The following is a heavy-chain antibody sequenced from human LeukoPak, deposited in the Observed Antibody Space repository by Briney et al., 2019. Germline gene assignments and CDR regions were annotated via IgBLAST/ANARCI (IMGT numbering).Heavy chain of an antibody. D-gene: IGHD3-16*01. CDR2: INPNSGGA. J-gene: IGHJ6*03. CDR1: GHTFTGYY. Sequence: ASVKVSCKASGHTFTGYYIHWVRQAPGQGLEWMGWINPNSGGADYAQRFQGRVNMTRDTSISTAYMELSRLRSDDTAVYYCAKGTYVWGSYWTGHMDVWGKGTTVTVSS. V-gene: IGHV1-2*02. CDR3: AKGTYVWGSYWTGHMDV.